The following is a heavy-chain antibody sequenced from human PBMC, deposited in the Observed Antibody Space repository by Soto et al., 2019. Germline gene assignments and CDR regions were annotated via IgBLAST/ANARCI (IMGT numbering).Heavy chain of an antibody. CDR3: ARGRSNDFSSTPPPRFDS. V-gene: IGHV3-13*01. CDR2: IGTLRDT. CDR1: GFPFSAFA. J-gene: IGHJ5*01. D-gene: IGHD2-21*02. Sequence: DVQLEASGGGLIQPGGSLRLSCITSGFPFSAFAMHWVRQAAGKGLEWVSGIGTLRDTHYRDSVRGRFTISRDSAKSSFYLQMNSLTEGDTGLYFCARGRSNDFSSTPPPRFDSWGRGTLVTVSP.